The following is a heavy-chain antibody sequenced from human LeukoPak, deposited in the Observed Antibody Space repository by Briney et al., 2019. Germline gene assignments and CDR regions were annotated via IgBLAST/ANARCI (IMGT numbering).Heavy chain of an antibody. D-gene: IGHD3-10*02. CDR3: ARGNWNCSGNYGMDV. V-gene: IGHV4-4*02. Sequence: SETLSLTCAVSGGSISSSNWWSWVRQPPGKGLEWIGEIYHSGSTNYNPSLKSRVTISVDKSKNQFSLKLSSVTAADTAVYYCARGNWNCSGNYGMDVWGQGTTVTVSS. CDR2: IYHSGST. CDR1: GGSISSSNW. J-gene: IGHJ6*02.